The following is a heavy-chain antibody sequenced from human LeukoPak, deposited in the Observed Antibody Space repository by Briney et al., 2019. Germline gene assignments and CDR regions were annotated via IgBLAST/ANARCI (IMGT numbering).Heavy chain of an antibody. V-gene: IGHV3-53*01. CDR1: GFTVSNNY. CDR3: AREGYYYDTSGYYQRLGSFDI. J-gene: IGHJ3*02. Sequence: GGSLRLSCAASGFTVSNNYMGWVRQAPGKGLEWVSVIYSGGSTYYADSVKGRFTISRDNSKNTLFLQMNSLRAEDTAVYYCAREGYYYDTSGYYQRLGSFDIWGQGTMVTVSS. CDR2: IYSGGST. D-gene: IGHD3-22*01.